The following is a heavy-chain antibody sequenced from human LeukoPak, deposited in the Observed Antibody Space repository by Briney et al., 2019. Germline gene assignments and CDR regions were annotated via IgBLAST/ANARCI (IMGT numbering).Heavy chain of an antibody. V-gene: IGHV4-59*01. CDR1: GGSISNYY. D-gene: IGHD3-22*01. Sequence: SETLSLTCTVSGGSISNYYWSWIRQPPGKGLEWIGYISNTGSTNYNPSLKSRVTISVDTSKNQFSLNLTSVTAADTAVYYCARAWGSSSSYLYWGQGTLVTVSS. CDR2: ISNTGST. J-gene: IGHJ4*02. CDR3: ARAWGSSSSYLY.